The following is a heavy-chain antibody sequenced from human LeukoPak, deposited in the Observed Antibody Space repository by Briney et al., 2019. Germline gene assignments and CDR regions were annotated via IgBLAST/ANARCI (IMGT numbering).Heavy chain of an antibody. CDR2: INQGGDT. V-gene: IGHV3-23*01. J-gene: IGHJ4*02. CDR3: ASSLSSGWGPVDDY. CDR1: GFTFSIYT. Sequence: QPGGSLRLSCAASGFTFSIYTMSWVRQAPGKGLERVSAINQGGDTSYAASVKGHFTISRDDAKKSVYLQMNSLRAEDTAVYYCASSLSSGWGPVDDYWGQGIMVTVSS. D-gene: IGHD6-19*01.